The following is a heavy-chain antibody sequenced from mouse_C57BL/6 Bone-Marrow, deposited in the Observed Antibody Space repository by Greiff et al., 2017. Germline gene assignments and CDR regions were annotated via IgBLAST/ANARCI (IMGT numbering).Heavy chain of an antibody. Sequence: QAQLQQSGAELVRPGASVTLSCKASGYTFTDYEMHWVKQTPVHGLEWIGAIDPETGGTAYNQKFKGKAILTADKSSSTAYMELRSLTSEDSAVYYCTRDTTVVYWYFDVWGTGTTVTVSS. D-gene: IGHD1-1*01. CDR3: TRDTTVVYWYFDV. J-gene: IGHJ1*03. CDR1: GYTFTDYE. CDR2: IDPETGGT. V-gene: IGHV1-15*01.